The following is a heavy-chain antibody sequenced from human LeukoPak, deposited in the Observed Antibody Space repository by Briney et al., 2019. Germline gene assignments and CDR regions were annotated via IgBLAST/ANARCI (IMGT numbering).Heavy chain of an antibody. Sequence: GGSLRLSCAASGFTFSSYAMSWVRQAPGKWLEWVSAISVIGAGTYYADSGKGRFTISRDNSKNTLYLQMNSLRAEDTAVYYCAKEFHGGRPFYFDYWGQGTLVTVSS. CDR3: AKEFHGGRPFYFDY. V-gene: IGHV3-23*01. J-gene: IGHJ4*02. CDR2: ISVIGAGT. CDR1: GFTFSSYA. D-gene: IGHD2-21*01.